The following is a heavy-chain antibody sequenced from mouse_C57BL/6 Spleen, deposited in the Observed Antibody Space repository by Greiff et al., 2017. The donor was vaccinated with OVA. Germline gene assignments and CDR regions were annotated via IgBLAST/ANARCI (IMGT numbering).Heavy chain of an antibody. D-gene: IGHD2-1*01. V-gene: IGHV5-9*01. CDR2: ISGGGGNT. CDR3: ARLLYGNHGAMDY. CDR1: GFTFSSYT. J-gene: IGHJ4*01. Sequence: EVKLMESGGGLVKPGGSLKLSCAASGFTFSSYTMSWVRQTPEKRLEWVATISGGGGNTYYPDSVKGRFTISRDNAKNTLYLQMSSLRSEDTALYYCARLLYGNHGAMDYWGQGTSVTVSS.